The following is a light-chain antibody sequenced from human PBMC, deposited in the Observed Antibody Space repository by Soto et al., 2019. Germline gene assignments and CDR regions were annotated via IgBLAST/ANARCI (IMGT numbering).Light chain of an antibody. Sequence: QSALTQPASVSGSPGQSITISCSGTSSDVGSYKFVSWYQQHPGKAPKLIIYEGNKRPSGVSNRFSGSKSGNTASLTISGLQAEDEADYFCCSYARNSYVFGSGTKLTVL. J-gene: IGLJ1*01. CDR1: SSDVGSYKF. CDR3: CSYARNSYV. V-gene: IGLV2-23*01. CDR2: EGN.